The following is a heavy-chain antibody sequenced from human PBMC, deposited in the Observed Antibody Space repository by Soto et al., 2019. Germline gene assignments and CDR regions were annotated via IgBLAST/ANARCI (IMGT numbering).Heavy chain of an antibody. J-gene: IGHJ4*02. CDR2: INPSGGST. Sequence: QVQLVQSGAEVKKPGASVKVSCKASGYTFTSYYMHWVRQAPGQGLEWMGIINPSGGSTSYAQKFQGXXTXTXXTSTSTVYMELSSLRSEDTAVYYCARYSSSWYFDYWGQGTLVTVSS. V-gene: IGHV1-46*01. D-gene: IGHD6-13*01. CDR3: ARYSSSWYFDY. CDR1: GYTFTSYY.